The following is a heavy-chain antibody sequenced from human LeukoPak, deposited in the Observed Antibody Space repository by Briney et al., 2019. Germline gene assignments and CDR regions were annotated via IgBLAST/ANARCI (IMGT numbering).Heavy chain of an antibody. D-gene: IGHD3-9*01. CDR1: GYSFTNYW. Sequence: GESLKISCQGSGYSFTNYWIGWVRQMPGKGLEWMGIIHPTDSHTRYSPSFQGQVTISADKSITTAYLQRSSLKASDTAMYYCARVPYYDILTGSFNWFDPWGQGTLVTVSS. J-gene: IGHJ5*02. CDR2: IHPTDSHT. CDR3: ARVPYYDILTGSFNWFDP. V-gene: IGHV5-51*01.